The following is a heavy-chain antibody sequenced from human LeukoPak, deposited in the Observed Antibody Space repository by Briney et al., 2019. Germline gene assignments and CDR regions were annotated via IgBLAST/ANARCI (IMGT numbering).Heavy chain of an antibody. CDR3: ARAAGSYDADYGMDV. CDR1: GFTFSSYA. D-gene: IGHD6-13*01. Sequence: GRSLRLSCAASGFTFSSYAMHWVRQAPGKVLEWVAVISYDGSNKYYADSVKGRFTISRDNSKNTLYLQMNSLRAEDTAVYYCARAAGSYDADYGMDVWGQGTTVTVSS. CDR2: ISYDGSNK. V-gene: IGHV3-30*04. J-gene: IGHJ6*02.